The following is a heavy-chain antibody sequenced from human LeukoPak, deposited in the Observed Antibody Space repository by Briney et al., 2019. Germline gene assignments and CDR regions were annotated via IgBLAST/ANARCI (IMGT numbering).Heavy chain of an antibody. Sequence: GGSLRLSCAASGFTFSRYGMHWVRQAPGKGLEWVAVISYDGSNKYYADSVKGRFTISRDNSKNTLYLQMNSLRADDTAVYYCARAYREQPPMDVWGKGTTVTVSS. V-gene: IGHV3-30*03. D-gene: IGHD1-26*01. CDR3: ARAYREQPPMDV. CDR2: ISYDGSNK. J-gene: IGHJ6*03. CDR1: GFTFSRYG.